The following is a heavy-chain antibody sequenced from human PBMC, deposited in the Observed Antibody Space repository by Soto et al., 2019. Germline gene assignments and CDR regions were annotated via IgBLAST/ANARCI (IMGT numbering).Heavy chain of an antibody. CDR3: ARDKEYYDFWSGYSPWAFDI. V-gene: IGHV1-18*01. Sequence: QVQLVQSGAEVKKPGASVKVSCKASGYTFTSYGISWVRQAPGQGLEWMGWISAYNGNTNYAQKLQGRVTMTTDTPTSTAYMELRSLRSDDTAVYYCARDKEYYDFWSGYSPWAFDIWGQGTMVTVSS. J-gene: IGHJ3*02. D-gene: IGHD3-3*01. CDR1: GYTFTSYG. CDR2: ISAYNGNT.